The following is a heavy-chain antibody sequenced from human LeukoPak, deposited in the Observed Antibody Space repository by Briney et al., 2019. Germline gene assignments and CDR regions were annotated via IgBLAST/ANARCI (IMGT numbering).Heavy chain of an antibody. Sequence: ASVKVSCKASGYTFTSYGISWVRQAPGQGLEWMGWISAYNGNTNYAQKLQGRVTMTTDTSTSTAYMELRSLRSDDTAVYYCARDMDICGGDCYSGYFDYWGQGTLVTVSS. D-gene: IGHD2-21*02. CDR1: GYTFTSYG. CDR2: ISAYNGNT. V-gene: IGHV1-18*01. CDR3: ARDMDICGGDCYSGYFDY. J-gene: IGHJ4*02.